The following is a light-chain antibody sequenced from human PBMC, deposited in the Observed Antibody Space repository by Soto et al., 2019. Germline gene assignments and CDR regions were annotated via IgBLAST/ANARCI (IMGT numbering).Light chain of an antibody. CDR2: EVN. Sequence: QSALTQPPSASGSPGQSVTISCTGTSSDVGGYNYVSWYQHHPGKAPKLMIYEVNKRPSGVYDRFSGSKSGNTASLTVSGLQAGDEADYYCSCYAGSNSMGVFGGGTKLTVL. V-gene: IGLV2-8*01. J-gene: IGLJ2*01. CDR3: SCYAGSNSMGV. CDR1: SSDVGGYNY.